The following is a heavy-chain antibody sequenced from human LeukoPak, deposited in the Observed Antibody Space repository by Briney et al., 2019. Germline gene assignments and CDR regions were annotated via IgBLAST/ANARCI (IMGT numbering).Heavy chain of an antibody. CDR2: INHSGST. J-gene: IGHJ6*02. CDR3: ARGDLSLDSVLLWFGELRLSRRAYYYGMDV. CDR1: GGSFSGYY. V-gene: IGHV4-34*01. D-gene: IGHD3-10*01. Sequence: PSETLSLTCAVYGGSFSGYYWSWIRQPPGKGLEWIGEINHSGSTNYNPSLKSRVTISVDTSKNQFSLKLSSVTAADTAVYYCARGDLSLDSVLLWFGELRLSRRAYYYGMDVWGQGTTVTVSS.